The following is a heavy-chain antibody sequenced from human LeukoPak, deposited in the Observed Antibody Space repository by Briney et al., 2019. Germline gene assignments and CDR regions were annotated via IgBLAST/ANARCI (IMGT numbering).Heavy chain of an antibody. J-gene: IGHJ5*02. CDR3: ARENTGYYDFWSGYSNWFDP. CDR2: IYYSGST. V-gene: IGHV4-59*01. Sequence: SETLSLTCTVSGGSISSYYWSWIRQLPGKGLEWIGYIYYSGSTNYNPSLKSRVTILVDTSKNQFSLKLSSVTAADTAVYYCARENTGYYDFWSGYSNWFDPWGQGTLVTVSS. D-gene: IGHD3-3*01. CDR1: GGSISSYY.